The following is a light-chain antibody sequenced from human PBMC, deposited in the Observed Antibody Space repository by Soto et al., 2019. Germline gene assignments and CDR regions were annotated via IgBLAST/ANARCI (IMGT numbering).Light chain of an antibody. V-gene: IGKV1-39*01. CDR3: QQNYDTPST. Sequence: DIQLTQSPSSLSASVGDRITITCRASQRISTYLNWYQQKCGKAPHLVIYTASSLHSGVPSRFNGSGSWTDFTLTISSLPPDDFATYYCQQNYDTPSTFGQGTKV. CDR1: QRISTY. CDR2: TAS. J-gene: IGKJ1*01.